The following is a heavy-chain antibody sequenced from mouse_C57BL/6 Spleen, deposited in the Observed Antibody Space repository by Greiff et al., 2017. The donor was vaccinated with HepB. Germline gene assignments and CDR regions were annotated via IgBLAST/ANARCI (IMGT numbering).Heavy chain of an antibody. D-gene: IGHD3-1*01. V-gene: IGHV1-82*01. J-gene: IGHJ4*01. CDR3: ARSGLSAMDY. CDR1: GYAFSSSW. Sequence: QVQLQQSGPELVKPGASVKISCKASGYAFSSSWMNWVKQRPGKGLEWIGRIYPGDGDTNYNGKFKGKATLTAEKSSSTAYMQLSSLTSEDSAVYFCARSGLSAMDYWGQGTSVTVSS. CDR2: IYPGDGDT.